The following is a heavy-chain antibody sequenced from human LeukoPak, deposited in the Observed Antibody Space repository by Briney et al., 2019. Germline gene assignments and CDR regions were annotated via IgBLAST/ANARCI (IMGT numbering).Heavy chain of an antibody. J-gene: IGHJ4*02. D-gene: IGHD6-13*01. CDR1: EFTFSSFE. CDR3: AKVTSSSWYFDY. CDR2: ISSSGSTM. V-gene: IGHV3-48*03. Sequence: GGSLRLSCAGSEFTFSSFELNWVRQAPGKGLEWVSYISSSGSTMYYADSVKGRFTISRDNAKNSLFLQMNSLRAEDTAVYYCAKVTSSSWYFDYWGQGTLVTVSS.